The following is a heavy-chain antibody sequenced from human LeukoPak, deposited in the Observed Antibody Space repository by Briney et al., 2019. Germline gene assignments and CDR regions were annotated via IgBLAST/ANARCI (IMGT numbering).Heavy chain of an antibody. CDR3: AGRIVDTAALFDY. Sequence: GASVKVSCKASGGSNYVISWVRQAPGQGLEWMGRIVPFRDITNYAQKFEDRVTITADKSTSTAYMELSSLRSEDTAVYYCAGRIVDTAALFDYWGQGTLVTVSS. CDR2: IVPFRDIT. D-gene: IGHD5-18*01. V-gene: IGHV1-69*04. J-gene: IGHJ4*02. CDR1: GGSNYV.